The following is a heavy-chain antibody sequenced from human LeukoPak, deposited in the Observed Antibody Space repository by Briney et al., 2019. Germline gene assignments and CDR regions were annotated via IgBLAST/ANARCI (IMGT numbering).Heavy chain of an antibody. CDR1: GYSFNTYW. D-gene: IGHD4-23*01. J-gene: IGHJ6*03. CDR3: ARLSIGGNSVSYYYYMDV. CDR2: IYPGDSDT. Sequence: GESLKISCKGSGYSFNTYWIGWVRQMPGKGLEWMGIIYPGDSDTKYSPSFQGQVTISADKSISTAYLQWSSLKASDTAMYYCARLSIGGNSVSYYYYMDVWGKGTTVTISS. V-gene: IGHV5-51*01.